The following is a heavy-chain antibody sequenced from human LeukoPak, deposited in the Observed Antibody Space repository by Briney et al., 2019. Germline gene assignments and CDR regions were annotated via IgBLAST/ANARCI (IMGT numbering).Heavy chain of an antibody. CDR1: GGSISSYY. CDR2: IYTRGST. Sequence: SETLSLTCTVSGGSISSYYWSWIRQPAGKGLEWIGRIYTRGSTNYIPSLKSRVTMSVDTSKNQFSLKLSSVTAADTAVYYCARGRYCSADICSGGDAFDIWGQGTMVSVSS. D-gene: IGHD2-15*01. J-gene: IGHJ3*02. V-gene: IGHV4-4*07. CDR3: ARGRYCSADICSGGDAFDI.